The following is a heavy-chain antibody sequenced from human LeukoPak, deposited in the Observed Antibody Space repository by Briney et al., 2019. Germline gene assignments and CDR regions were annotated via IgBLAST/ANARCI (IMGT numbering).Heavy chain of an antibody. V-gene: IGHV3-9*01. CDR3: AKDESYDSRGYGLDY. D-gene: IGHD3-22*01. CDR2: ISWNSGSI. CDR1: GFTFDDYA. Sequence: GGSLRLSCAASGFTFDDYAMHWVRQAPGKGLEWVSGISWNSGSIGYADSVKGRFTISRDNAKNSLYLQMSSLRAEDTALYYCAKDESYDSRGYGLDYWGQGTLVTVSS. J-gene: IGHJ4*02.